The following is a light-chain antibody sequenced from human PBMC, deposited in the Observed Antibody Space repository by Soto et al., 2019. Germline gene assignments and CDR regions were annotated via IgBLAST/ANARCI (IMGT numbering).Light chain of an antibody. CDR2: GAS. V-gene: IGKV3-20*01. CDR3: QYYNNWSVS. J-gene: IGKJ4*01. Sequence: IGLTNSPGAVSLTPDERATLSCRASQSVSNNYLAWYQQKPGQAPRLLIYGASNRATGIPDRFSGSGSGTDFTLTISSLLSEDFAVYYCQYYNNWSVSSGGRTKVDI. CDR1: QSVSNNY.